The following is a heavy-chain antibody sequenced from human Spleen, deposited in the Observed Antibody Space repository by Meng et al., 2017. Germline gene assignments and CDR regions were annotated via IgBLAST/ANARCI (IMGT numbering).Heavy chain of an antibody. D-gene: IGHD6-13*01. V-gene: IGHV3-11*04. J-gene: IGHJ4*02. Sequence: GESLKISCAASGFTFSDYSMTWIRQAPGKGLEWVSYISSSATTIYYADSVKGRFTISRDNAKNSLYLQMSSLRAEDTAMYYCARAVAGRVDYWGQGTLVTVSS. CDR2: ISSSATTI. CDR1: GFTFSDYS. CDR3: ARAVAGRVDY.